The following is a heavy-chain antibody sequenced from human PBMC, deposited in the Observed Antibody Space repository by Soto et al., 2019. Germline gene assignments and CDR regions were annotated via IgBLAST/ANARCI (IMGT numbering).Heavy chain of an antibody. CDR3: ARFSYDFWSALGSYGMDV. CDR1: GGSISGGGFY. J-gene: IGHJ6*02. Sequence: LSLTCTVSGGSISGGGFYWSWIRQFPGKGLEWIGYIYYSDSTYYNPSLKSRVTISVDTSKNQFSLRLNSVTAADTAVYYCARFSYDFWSALGSYGMDVWGQGTTVTVSS. D-gene: IGHD3-3*01. CDR2: IYYSDST. V-gene: IGHV4-31*03.